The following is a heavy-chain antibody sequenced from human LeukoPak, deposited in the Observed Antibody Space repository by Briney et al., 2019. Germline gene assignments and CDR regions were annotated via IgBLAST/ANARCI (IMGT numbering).Heavy chain of an antibody. V-gene: IGHV4-4*02. CDR1: GGSISSSNW. CDR3: ARDQLRFNWFDP. J-gene: IGHJ5*02. Sequence: SETLSLTCAVSGGSISSSNWWSWVRQPPGKGLEWVGEIYHSGSTNYNPSLKSRVTISVDKSKNQFSLKLSSVTAADTAVYYCARDQLRFNWFDPWGQGTLVTVSS. CDR2: IYHSGST.